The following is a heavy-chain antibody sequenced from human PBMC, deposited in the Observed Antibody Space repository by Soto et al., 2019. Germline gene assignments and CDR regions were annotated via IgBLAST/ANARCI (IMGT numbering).Heavy chain of an antibody. D-gene: IGHD3-22*01. CDR1: GYTFTSYA. V-gene: IGHV1-3*01. CDR3: ARDRYYYDSSGYYYLGHYFDY. Sequence: ASVKVSCKASGYTFTSYAMHWVRQAPGQRLEWMGWINAGNGNTKYSQKFQGRVTITRDTSASTAYMELSSLRSEDTAVYYCARDRYYYDSSGYYYLGHYFDYWGQGTLVTVSS. J-gene: IGHJ4*02. CDR2: INAGNGNT.